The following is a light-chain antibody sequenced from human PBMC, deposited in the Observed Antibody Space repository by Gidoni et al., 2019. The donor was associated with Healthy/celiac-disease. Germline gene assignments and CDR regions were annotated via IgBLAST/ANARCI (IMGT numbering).Light chain of an antibody. J-gene: IGKJ1*01. CDR2: GAS. CDR3: QQYNNWPGT. CDR1: QSVSSN. V-gene: IGKV3-15*01. Sequence: EIVMTQSPATLSVSPGERATLSCRASQSVSSNFAWYQQKPGQAPRLLIYGASTRATGIPARFSGSGSGTEFTLTISSLQSEDFAVYYCQQYNNWPGTFGQXTKVEIK.